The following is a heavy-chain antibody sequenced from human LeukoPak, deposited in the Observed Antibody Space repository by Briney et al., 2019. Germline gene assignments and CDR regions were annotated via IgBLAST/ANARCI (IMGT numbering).Heavy chain of an antibody. CDR1: GGTFSSYA. D-gene: IGHD4-17*01. Sequence: SVKVSSKASGGTFSSYAISWVRQAPGQGLEWMGGIIPIFGTANYAQKFQGRVTITADESTSTAYMELSSLRSEDTAVYYCALRPISPSTVTDYFDYWGQGTLVTVSS. CDR3: ALRPISPSTVTDYFDY. CDR2: IIPIFGTA. J-gene: IGHJ4*02. V-gene: IGHV1-69*13.